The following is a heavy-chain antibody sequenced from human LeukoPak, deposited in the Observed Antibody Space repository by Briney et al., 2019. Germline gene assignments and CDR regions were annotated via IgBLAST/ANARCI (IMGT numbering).Heavy chain of an antibody. CDR3: ATDLGSSRPNF. V-gene: IGHV3-23*01. CDR1: GFTFSSYA. CDR2: ISGSGGST. Sequence: SGGSLRLSCAASGFTFSSYAMSWVRQAPGKGLEWVSAISGSGGSTYYADSVKGRFTISRDNAKNSLYLQMNSLRAEDTAVYYCATDLGSSRPNFWGQGILVTVSS. D-gene: IGHD6-13*01. J-gene: IGHJ4*02.